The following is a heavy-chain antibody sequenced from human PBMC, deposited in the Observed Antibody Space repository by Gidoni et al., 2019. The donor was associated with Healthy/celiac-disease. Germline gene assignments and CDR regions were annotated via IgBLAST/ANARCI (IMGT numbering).Heavy chain of an antibody. J-gene: IGHJ4*02. CDR2: ISSRSSYI. D-gene: IGHD3-10*01. CDR1: GFTFSSYS. CDR3: ARDLGGSGRY. Sequence: ELQLVVSGGGLVKTGGSLRLSCASSGFTFSSYSMSWVRQAPGKGLEWVSSISSRSSYIYYADAVKGRFTIARENAKNSVYLQMNSRRGEDRAVYYCARDLGGSGRYWGQGTLVTVSS. V-gene: IGHV3-21*01.